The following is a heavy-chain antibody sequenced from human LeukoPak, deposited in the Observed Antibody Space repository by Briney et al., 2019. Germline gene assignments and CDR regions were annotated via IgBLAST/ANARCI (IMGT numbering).Heavy chain of an antibody. D-gene: IGHD3-10*01. V-gene: IGHV3-21*01. CDR2: ISSSSSYI. J-gene: IGHJ6*02. CDR3: ARDLPRPKGVIIGNYYYGMDV. Sequence: PGGSLRLSCAASGFTFSSYSMNWVRQAPGKGLEWVSSISSSSSYIYYADSVKGRFTISRDNAKNSLYLRMNSLRAEDTAVYYCARDLPRPKGVIIGNYYYGMDVWGQGTTVTVSS. CDR1: GFTFSSYS.